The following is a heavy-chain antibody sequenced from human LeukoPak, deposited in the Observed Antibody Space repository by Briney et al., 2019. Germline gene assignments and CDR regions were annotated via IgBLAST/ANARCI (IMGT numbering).Heavy chain of an antibody. CDR2: MNPNSGNT. CDR3: ARGRGSGDGVRGFRGVFHTPYYFDY. V-gene: IGHV1-8*02. CDR1: GYTFTCYG. Sequence: ASVKVSCKASGYTFTCYGISWVRQAPGQGLEWMGWMNPNSGNTGYAQKFQGRVTMTRNTSISTAYMELSSLRSEDTAVYYCARGRGSGDGVRGFRGVFHTPYYFDYWGQGTLVTVSS. D-gene: IGHD3-10*01. J-gene: IGHJ4*02.